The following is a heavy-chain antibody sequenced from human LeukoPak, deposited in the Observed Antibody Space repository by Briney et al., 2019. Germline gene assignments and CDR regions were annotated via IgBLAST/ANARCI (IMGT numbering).Heavy chain of an antibody. CDR2: INQDGGEK. J-gene: IGHJ6*02. Sequence: GGSLRLSCAASGYTFSSYWMSWVRQAPGKGLEWVANINQDGGEKYNAHTVKGRVTISRDNAKNSLYLQMSSLRADDTAVYYCVTFWGSMESDWLRDGTDAWGQGTTVSVSS. CDR3: VTFWGSMESDWLRDGTDA. V-gene: IGHV3-7*01. D-gene: IGHD2-21*02. CDR1: GYTFSSYW.